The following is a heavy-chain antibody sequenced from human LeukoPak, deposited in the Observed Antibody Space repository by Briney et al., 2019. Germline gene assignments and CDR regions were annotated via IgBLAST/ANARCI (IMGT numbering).Heavy chain of an antibody. D-gene: IGHD6-13*01. CDR1: GFTFSSYG. J-gene: IGHJ3*02. CDR3: AKMDHSSSWLTNDAFDI. Sequence: GGSLRLSCAASGFTFSSYGMSWVRQAPGKGREWVSAISGSGGSTYYADSVKGRFTISRDNSKNTLYLQMNSLRAEDTAVYYCAKMDHSSSWLTNDAFDIWGQGTMVTVSS. CDR2: ISGSGGST. V-gene: IGHV3-23*01.